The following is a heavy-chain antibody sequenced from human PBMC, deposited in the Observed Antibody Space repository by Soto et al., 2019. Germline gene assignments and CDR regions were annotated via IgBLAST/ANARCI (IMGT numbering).Heavy chain of an antibody. CDR1: GYTFTRYG. CDR2: INTYNGNT. Sequence: QVQLVQSGAEVKNPGASVKVSCKASGYTFTRYGIGWARQAPGQGLEWMGWINTYNGNTNYAQNVQGRVTLTTDTXXSTAYMELRSLTSNDTAIYYRPMVEVYVTPSPQDVWGQGTTVIVSS. CDR3: PMVEVYVTPSPQDV. J-gene: IGHJ6*02. V-gene: IGHV1-18*01. D-gene: IGHD2-15*01.